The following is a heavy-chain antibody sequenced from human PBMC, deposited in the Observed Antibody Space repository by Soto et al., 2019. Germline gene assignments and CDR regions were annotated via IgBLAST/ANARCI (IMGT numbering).Heavy chain of an antibody. V-gene: IGHV4-59*01. D-gene: IGHD6-19*01. CDR1: GGSISSYY. CDR2: FYYSGST. J-gene: IGHJ4*02. CDR3: ARVSSGWWDCDY. Sequence: QVQLQESGPGLVKPSETLSLTCTVSGGSISSYYWSRIRQPPGKGLECIGYFYYSGSTNYNPSLKSRVTISVNTPKNQFSLKLTSVTAADTAVYYCARVSSGWWDCDYWGQGTRVTVSS.